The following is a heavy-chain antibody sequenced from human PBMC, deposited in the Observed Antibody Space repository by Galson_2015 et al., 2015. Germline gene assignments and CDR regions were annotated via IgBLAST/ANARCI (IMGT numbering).Heavy chain of an antibody. J-gene: IGHJ4*02. Sequence: SLRLSCAASGFTFSSYEMNWVRQAPGQGLEWVSYISSSGSTIYYADSVKGRFTISRDNAKNSLYLQMNSLRAEDTAVYYCARDPGDRLFDYWGQGTLVTVSS. CDR3: ARDPGDRLFDY. CDR1: GFTFSSYE. D-gene: IGHD4-17*01. V-gene: IGHV3-48*03. CDR2: ISSSGSTI.